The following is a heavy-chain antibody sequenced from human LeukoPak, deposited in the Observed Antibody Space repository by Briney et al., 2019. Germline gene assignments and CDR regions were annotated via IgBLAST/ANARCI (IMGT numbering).Heavy chain of an antibody. CDR3: ARDPPYSGSYFFDY. V-gene: IGHV3-30-3*01. Sequence: GGSLRLSCAASGFTFSSYAMHWVRQAPGKGLEWVAVISYDGSNKYYADSVKGRFTISRDNSKNTLYLQMNSLRAEDTAVYYCARDPPYSGSYFFDYWGQGTLVTVSS. CDR2: ISYDGSNK. D-gene: IGHD1-26*01. CDR1: GFTFSSYA. J-gene: IGHJ4*02.